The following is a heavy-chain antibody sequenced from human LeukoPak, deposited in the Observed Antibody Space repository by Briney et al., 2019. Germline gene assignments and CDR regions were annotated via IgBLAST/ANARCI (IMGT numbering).Heavy chain of an antibody. Sequence: GRSLRLSCAASGFTFSGYTIHWVRQAPGKGLEWVTFISYDGSDKYYADSVKGRFTISRDNSKNTLYLQMNSLRAEDTAVYYCAREPPRAAGYYYYGMDVWGQGTTVTVSS. V-gene: IGHV3-30-3*01. CDR1: GFTFSGYT. CDR2: ISYDGSDK. J-gene: IGHJ6*02. D-gene: IGHD6-25*01. CDR3: AREPPRAAGYYYYGMDV.